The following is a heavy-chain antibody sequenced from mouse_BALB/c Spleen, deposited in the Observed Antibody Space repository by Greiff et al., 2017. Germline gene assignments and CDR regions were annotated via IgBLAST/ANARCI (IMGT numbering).Heavy chain of an antibody. CDR2: ISSGSSTI. V-gene: IGHV5-17*02. Sequence: EVQLVESGGGLVQPGGSRKLSCAASGFTFSSFGMHWVRQAPEKGLEWVAYISSGSSTIYYADTVKGRFTISRDNPKNTLFLQMTSLRSEDTAMYYCARDDGYYQAWFAYWGQGTLVTVSA. CDR1: GFTFSSFG. D-gene: IGHD2-3*01. J-gene: IGHJ3*01. CDR3: ARDDGYYQAWFAY.